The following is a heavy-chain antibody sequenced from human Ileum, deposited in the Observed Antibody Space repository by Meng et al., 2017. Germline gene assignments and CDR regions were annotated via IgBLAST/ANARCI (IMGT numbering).Heavy chain of an antibody. CDR3: ARAGSSSFSPTVYYYGMDV. J-gene: IGHJ6*02. CDR2: IIPIFGTA. Sequence: SVKVSCKASGGTFSSYAISWVRQAPGQGLEWMGGIIPIFGTANYAQKFQGRVTITTDESTSTAYMELSSLRSEDTAVYYCARAGSSSFSPTVYYYGMDVWGQGTMVTVSS. CDR1: GGTFSSYA. D-gene: IGHD6-13*01. V-gene: IGHV1-69*05.